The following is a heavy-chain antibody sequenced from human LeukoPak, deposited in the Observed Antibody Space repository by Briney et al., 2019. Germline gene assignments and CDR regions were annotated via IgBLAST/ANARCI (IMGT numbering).Heavy chain of an antibody. V-gene: IGHV1-18*01. CDR2: ISAYNGNT. Sequence: ASVKVSCKASGYTFTSYGISWVRQAPGQGLEWMGWISAYNGNTNFAQKLQGRITMTTDTSTSTAYMELRSLRSDDTAVYYCVRSGYCYGGTCHSGAFDIWGQGTVVAVSS. CDR3: VRSGYCYGGTCHSGAFDI. D-gene: IGHD2-15*01. J-gene: IGHJ3*02. CDR1: GYTFTSYG.